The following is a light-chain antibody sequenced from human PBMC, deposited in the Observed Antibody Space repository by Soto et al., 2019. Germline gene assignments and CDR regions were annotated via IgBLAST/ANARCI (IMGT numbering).Light chain of an antibody. Sequence: QSVLTQPPSVSGTPGQRVTISCSGNSFNIESKTVNWYQQVPGTAPKLLISSNGQRPSGVPDRFSDSKSGTSASLAISGLQSGDEADYYCSTWDDSLNGPVFGGGTKLTVL. CDR3: STWDDSLNGPV. J-gene: IGLJ2*01. V-gene: IGLV1-44*01. CDR1: SFNIESKT. CDR2: SNG.